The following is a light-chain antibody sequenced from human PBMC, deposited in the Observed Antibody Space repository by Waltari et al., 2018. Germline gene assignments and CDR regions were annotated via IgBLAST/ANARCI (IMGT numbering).Light chain of an antibody. CDR2: AAS. CDR3: QQSYSTPFT. CDR1: QNISSY. J-gene: IGKJ3*01. V-gene: IGKV1-39*01. Sequence: DIQMTQSPSSLSASVGDRVTITCRASQNISSYLNWYQQKPGKAPKLVIYAASSLQSGVPLRFSGSGSGTDGTLTISNLQPEDFGTFYCQQSYSTPFTFGPGTKVDIK.